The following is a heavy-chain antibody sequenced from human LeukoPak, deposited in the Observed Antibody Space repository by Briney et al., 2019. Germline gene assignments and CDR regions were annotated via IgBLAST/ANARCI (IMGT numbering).Heavy chain of an antibody. CDR2: IYYSGST. D-gene: IGHD3-10*01. J-gene: IGHJ4*02. CDR3: GRSEIFYGYYFDG. CDR1: GGSISSSSYY. Sequence: SETLSLTCTVSGGSISSSSYYWGWIRQPPGKGLEWIGSIYYSGSTYYNPSLKSRVTISVDTSKNQFSLKLSSVTAADTAVYYCGRSEIFYGYYFDGWGQGTLVTVSS. V-gene: IGHV4-39*01.